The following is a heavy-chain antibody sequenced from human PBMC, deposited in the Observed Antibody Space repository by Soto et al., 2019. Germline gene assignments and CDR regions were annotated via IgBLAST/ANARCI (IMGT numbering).Heavy chain of an antibody. J-gene: IGHJ6*02. D-gene: IGHD1-7*01. CDR1: GYTFTSYG. CDR3: ARDWRITGTLSFYYVMDV. CDR2: ISAYNGNT. V-gene: IGHV1-18*01. Sequence: QVQLVQSGAEVKKPGASVKVSCKASGYTFTSYGISWVRQAPGQGLEWMGWISAYNGNTNYAQKLEATVTLTTHTSTSTAYMELRSLRSDDTAVYYCARDWRITGTLSFYYVMDVWGQGTTVTVSS.